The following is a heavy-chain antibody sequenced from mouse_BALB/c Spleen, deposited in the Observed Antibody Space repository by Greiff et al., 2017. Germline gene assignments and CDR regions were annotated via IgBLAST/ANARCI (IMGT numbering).Heavy chain of an antibody. J-gene: IGHJ2*01. CDR1: GYTFTSYW. Sequence: QVQLQQPGAELVRPGASVKLSCKASGYTFTSYWINWVKQRPGQGLEWIGNIYPSDSYTNYNQKFKDKATLTVDKSSSTAYMQLSSPTSEDSAVYYCARGGGWGGFDYWGQGTTLTVSS. CDR2: IYPSDSYT. V-gene: IGHV1-69*02. D-gene: IGHD1-1*02. CDR3: ARGGGWGGFDY.